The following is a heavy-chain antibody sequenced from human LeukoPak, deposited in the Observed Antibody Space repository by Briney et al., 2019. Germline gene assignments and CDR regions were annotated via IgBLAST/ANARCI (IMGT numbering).Heavy chain of an antibody. CDR3: ARESYYYDSSGPFDY. J-gene: IGHJ4*02. V-gene: IGHV3-11*06. Sequence: PGGSLRLSCAASGFTFSDYYMSWIRQAPGKGLEWVSYISSSSNYTNYAVPVKGRFTISRDNAKNSLYLQMDSLRAEDTAVYYCARESYYYDSSGPFDYWGQGTLVTVSS. D-gene: IGHD3-22*01. CDR1: GFTFSDYY. CDR2: ISSSSNYT.